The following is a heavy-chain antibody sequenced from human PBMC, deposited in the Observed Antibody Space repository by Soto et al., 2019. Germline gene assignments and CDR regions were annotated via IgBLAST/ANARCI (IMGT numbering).Heavy chain of an antibody. Sequence: GGSLRLSCAASGFTFSSYGMHWVRQAPGKGLEWVAVIWYDGSNKYYADSVKGRFTISRDNSKNTLYLQMNSLRAEDTAVYYCARDRRYGDSDPFDYWGQGTLVTVSS. J-gene: IGHJ4*02. D-gene: IGHD4-17*01. V-gene: IGHV3-33*01. CDR2: IWYDGSNK. CDR1: GFTFSSYG. CDR3: ARDRRYGDSDPFDY.